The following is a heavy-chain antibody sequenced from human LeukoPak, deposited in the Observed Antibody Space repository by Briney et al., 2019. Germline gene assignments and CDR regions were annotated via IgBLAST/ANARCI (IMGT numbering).Heavy chain of an antibody. CDR2: IIPIFGTA. D-gene: IGHD3-9*01. CDR3: ATHTYYDILTGYRFDP. Sequence: PVKVSCKASGGTFSSYAISWVRQAPGQGLEWMGGIIPIFGTANYAQKFQGRVTITTDESTSTAYMELSSLRSEDTAVYYCATHTYYDILTGYRFDPWGQGTLVTVSS. CDR1: GGTFSSYA. V-gene: IGHV1-69*05. J-gene: IGHJ5*02.